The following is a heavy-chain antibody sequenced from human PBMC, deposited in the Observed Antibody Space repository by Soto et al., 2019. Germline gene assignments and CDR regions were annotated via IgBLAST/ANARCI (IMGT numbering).Heavy chain of an antibody. Sequence: GGSLRLSCAASGFTFSSYSMNWVRRAPGKGLEWVSYISSSSSTIYYADSVKGRFTISRDNAKNSLYLQMNSLRAEDTAVYYCARDNMVVVAANIRRDAFDIWGQGTMVTVSS. D-gene: IGHD2-15*01. J-gene: IGHJ3*02. CDR3: ARDNMVVVAANIRRDAFDI. CDR1: GFTFSSYS. V-gene: IGHV3-48*01. CDR2: ISSSSSTI.